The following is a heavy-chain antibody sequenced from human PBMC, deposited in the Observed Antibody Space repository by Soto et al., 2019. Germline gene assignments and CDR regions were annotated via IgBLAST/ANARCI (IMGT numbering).Heavy chain of an antibody. Sequence: QVHLVQSGAEVKKPGASVKVSCKASGYSFTSYNIGWVRQAPGQGLEWMGWISTYNGNKNYAQKFQGRVTLTTDTSRTTADMELRGLRPDDTAIHYCAREVGGTFVEAFDTWGQGTRVTVSS. CDR3: AREVGGTFVEAFDT. J-gene: IGHJ3*02. CDR2: ISTYNGNK. CDR1: GYSFTSYN. D-gene: IGHD1-26*01. V-gene: IGHV1-18*01.